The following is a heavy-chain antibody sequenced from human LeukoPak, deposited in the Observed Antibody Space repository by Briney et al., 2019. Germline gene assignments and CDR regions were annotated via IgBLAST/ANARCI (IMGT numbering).Heavy chain of an antibody. CDR1: GFTFSNYS. CDR2: ISYDGSNK. D-gene: IGHD1-14*01. J-gene: IGHJ4*02. V-gene: IGHV3-30-3*01. CDR3: AKAEPIDD. Sequence: GGSLRLSCAASGFTFSNYSMHWVRQAPGKGLDWVAVISYDGSNKYYADSVKGRFTISRDNSKNTLYLQMNSLRPEDTAVYYCAKAEPIDDWGQGTLVTVSS.